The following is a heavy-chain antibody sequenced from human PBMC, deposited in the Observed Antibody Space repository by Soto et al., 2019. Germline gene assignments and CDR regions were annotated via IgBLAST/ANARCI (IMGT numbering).Heavy chain of an antibody. Sequence: QVQLVQSGAEVKKPESSVKVSCKAPGGTFSTYAISCVRQAPGQGLEWMGGIIPMFGTANYAQRFQDRVTITADESTNPVYMELSSLRSEDTAVYFCASGIQLWLRRINNGYSGWGQGTLVTVSS. CDR2: IIPMFGTA. CDR3: ASGIQLWLRRINNGYSG. D-gene: IGHD5-18*01. V-gene: IGHV1-69*12. CDR1: GGTFSTYA. J-gene: IGHJ4*02.